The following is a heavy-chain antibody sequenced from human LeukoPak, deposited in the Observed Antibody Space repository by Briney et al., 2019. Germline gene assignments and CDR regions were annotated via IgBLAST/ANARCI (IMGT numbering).Heavy chain of an antibody. D-gene: IGHD6-19*01. CDR1: GGSMSGHY. CDR2: IHYSGST. J-gene: IGHJ3*02. CDR3: ARVGIAVAGTGAFDI. Sequence: SETLSLTCTVSGGSMSGHYWSWIRQSPGKGLEWIAYIHYSGSTNYSPTLKSRVTISIDTSKNQFSLKLSSVTATDTAVYYCARVGIAVAGTGAFDIWGQGTMVTVSS. V-gene: IGHV4-59*08.